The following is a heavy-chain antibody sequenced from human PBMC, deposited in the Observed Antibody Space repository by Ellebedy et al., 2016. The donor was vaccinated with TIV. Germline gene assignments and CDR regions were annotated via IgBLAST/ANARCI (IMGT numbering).Heavy chain of an antibody. D-gene: IGHD1-14*01. CDR2: ISGSGAST. V-gene: IGHV3-23*01. Sequence: GGSLRLSXTASGFSFSNHAMSWVRQAPGKGLEWVSSISGSGASTYYADSVKGRFTISRDNSKNTLYLQMNSLRADDTALYYCAKGTGVKGDWFDPWGQGTLVTVSS. CDR3: AKGTGVKGDWFDP. CDR1: GFSFSNHA. J-gene: IGHJ5*02.